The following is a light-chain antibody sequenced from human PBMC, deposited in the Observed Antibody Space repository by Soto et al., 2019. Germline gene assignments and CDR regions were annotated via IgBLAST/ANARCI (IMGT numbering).Light chain of an antibody. CDR2: GTS. V-gene: IGKV3-15*01. CDR1: QSVSTN. CDR3: QQYNNWPYT. J-gene: IGKJ2*01. Sequence: ERVMTQSPGTLSVSPGERATLSCRASQSVSTNLAWYQQKPGQAPRLLIFGTSTRATGIPARFSGSGSGTEFTLTISSLQSEDFAVYYCQQYNNWPYTFGQGTKVDNK.